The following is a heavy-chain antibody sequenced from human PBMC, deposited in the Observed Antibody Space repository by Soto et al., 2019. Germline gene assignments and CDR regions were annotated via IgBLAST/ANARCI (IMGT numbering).Heavy chain of an antibody. J-gene: IGHJ5*02. D-gene: IGHD3-16*02. Sequence: PSQTLSLTCAISGDSVSSNSAAWNWIRQSPSRGLEWLGRTYYRSKWYNDYAVSVKSRITINPDTSKNQFSLQLNSVTPEDTAVYYCAKAPSVWGSYRDTPVHDPWGQGTLVTVSS. CDR3: AKAPSVWGSYRDTPVHDP. V-gene: IGHV6-1*01. CDR1: GDSVSSNSAA. CDR2: TYYRSKWYN.